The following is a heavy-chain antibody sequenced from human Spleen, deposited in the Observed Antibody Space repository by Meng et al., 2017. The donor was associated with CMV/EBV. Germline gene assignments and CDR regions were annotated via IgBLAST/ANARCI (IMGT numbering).Heavy chain of an antibody. CDR3: ARVSSTTVVVHPDF. CDR1: GGSISSSSYY. J-gene: IGHJ4*02. Sequence: SETLSLTCTVSGGSISSSSYYWGWIRQPPGKGLEWIGSIYYSGSTYYNPSLKSRVSISIDTPKNQFSLRLSSVTAADTAVYYCARVSSTTVVVHPDFWGQGTLVTVSS. D-gene: IGHD4-23*01. CDR2: IYYSGST. V-gene: IGHV4-39*07.